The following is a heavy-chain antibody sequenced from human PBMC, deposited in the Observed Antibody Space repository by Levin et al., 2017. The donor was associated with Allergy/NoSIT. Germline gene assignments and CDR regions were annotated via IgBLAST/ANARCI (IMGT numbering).Heavy chain of an antibody. Sequence: GESLKISCKASGYTFTAYSMHWVRQAPGQGLEWMGCINPNSGGTNYAQKFQGRVTMTRDTSISTAYMELSRLGSDDTAVYYCASDNVPPLLDSEGPNFDYWGQGTLVTVSS. CDR2: INPNSGGT. CDR3: ASDNVPPLLDSEGPNFDY. V-gene: IGHV1-2*02. CDR1: GYTFTAYS. D-gene: IGHD2/OR15-2a*01. J-gene: IGHJ4*02.